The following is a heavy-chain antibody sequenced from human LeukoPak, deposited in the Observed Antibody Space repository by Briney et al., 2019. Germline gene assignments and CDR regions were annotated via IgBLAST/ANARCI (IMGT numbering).Heavy chain of an antibody. J-gene: IGHJ4*02. CDR1: GFTSSSYW. CDR2: IKQDGNEK. Sequence: GGSLRLSCAASGFTSSSYWMTWVRQAPGKGLEWVASIKQDGNEKYYVDSAKGRFTISRDNARNSLYLQMSSLRADDTAVCDCARDGAFRIYDYWGQGTLVTVSS. V-gene: IGHV3-7*01. D-gene: IGHD3-3*02. CDR3: ARDGAFRIYDY.